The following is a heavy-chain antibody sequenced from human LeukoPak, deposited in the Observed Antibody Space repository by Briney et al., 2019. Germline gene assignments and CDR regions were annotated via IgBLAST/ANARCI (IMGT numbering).Heavy chain of an antibody. D-gene: IGHD6-13*01. V-gene: IGHV4-34*01. CDR2: INHSGST. Sequence: SETLSLTCAVYGGSFSGYYWSWIRQPPGKGLEWIGEINHSGSTNYNPSLKSRVTISVDTSKNQFSLKLSSVTAADTAVYYCARGGIAAAGTLVYYYYYGMDVWGQGTTVTVSS. CDR1: GGSFSGYY. J-gene: IGHJ6*02. CDR3: ARGGIAAAGTLVYYYYYGMDV.